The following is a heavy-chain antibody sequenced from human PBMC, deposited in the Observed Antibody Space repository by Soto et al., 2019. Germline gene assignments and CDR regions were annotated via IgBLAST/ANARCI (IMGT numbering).Heavy chain of an antibody. CDR1: GFTFSSYG. CDR3: ARERRRYFVNGMDV. CDR2: IWYDGSNK. J-gene: IGHJ6*02. D-gene: IGHD3-9*01. V-gene: IGHV3-33*01. Sequence: GGSLRLSCAASGFTFSSYGMHWVRQAPDKGLEWVALIWYDGSNKYYADSVKGRFTISRDNSKNTLYLQMNSLRAEDTAVYYCARERRRYFVNGMDVWGQGTTVTVSS.